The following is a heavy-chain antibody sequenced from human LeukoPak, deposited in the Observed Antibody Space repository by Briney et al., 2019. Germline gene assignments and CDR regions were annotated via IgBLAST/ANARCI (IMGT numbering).Heavy chain of an antibody. Sequence: GESLKISCKGSGYSFTSYWIGWVRQMPGKGLEWMGITYPGDSDTRYSPSFQGQVTISADKSISTAYLQWSSLKASDTAMYYCARLLTESFAAGINWFDPWGQGTLVTVSS. J-gene: IGHJ5*02. CDR1: GYSFTSYW. CDR3: ARLLTESFAAGINWFDP. D-gene: IGHD7-27*01. V-gene: IGHV5-51*01. CDR2: TYPGDSDT.